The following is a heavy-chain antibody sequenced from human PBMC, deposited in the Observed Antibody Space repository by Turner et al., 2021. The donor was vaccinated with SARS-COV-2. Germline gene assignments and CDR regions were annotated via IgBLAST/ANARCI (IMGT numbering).Heavy chain of an antibody. D-gene: IGHD2-15*01. CDR1: GYTFTAYK. CDR3: ARVCNGNVCKNFDY. CDR2: VTAHSGDT. Sequence: QVQLVQAGDEGKKPGASGEVTGKASGYTFTAYKIHWLRQAPGQGLEWMGWVTAHSGDTNYAQKFQGRVTMTRATSISTAYMELSSLRSDDTAVYYCARVCNGNVCKNFDYWGQGTLVTVSS. J-gene: IGHJ4*02. V-gene: IGHV1-2*02.